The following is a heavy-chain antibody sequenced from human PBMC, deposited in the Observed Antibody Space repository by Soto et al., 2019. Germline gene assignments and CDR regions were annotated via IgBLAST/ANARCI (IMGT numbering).Heavy chain of an antibody. CDR2: IIPIFGTA. D-gene: IGHD3-3*01. CDR3: ARDGDYYGMDV. Sequence: GASVKVSCKASGGTFSSYAISWVRQAPGQGLEWMGGIIPIFGTANYAQKFQGRVTITADESTSTAYLQMNSLQTADTAIYYCARDGDYYGMDVWGQGTTVTVSS. V-gene: IGHV1-69*13. J-gene: IGHJ6*02. CDR1: GGTFSSYA.